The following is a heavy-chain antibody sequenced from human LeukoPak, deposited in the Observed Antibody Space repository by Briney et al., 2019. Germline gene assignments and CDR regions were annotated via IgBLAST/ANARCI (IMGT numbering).Heavy chain of an antibody. D-gene: IGHD5-18*01. CDR2: ISWNSGSI. Sequence: PGRSLRLSCAASGFTFDDYAMHWVRQAPGKGLEWVSGISWNSGSIGYADSVKGRFTISRDNSKNTLYLQMNSLRAEDTAVYYCARAPWIQLWSRTRDFDDYWGQGTLVTVSS. J-gene: IGHJ4*02. CDR1: GFTFDDYA. V-gene: IGHV3-9*01. CDR3: ARAPWIQLWSRTRDFDDY.